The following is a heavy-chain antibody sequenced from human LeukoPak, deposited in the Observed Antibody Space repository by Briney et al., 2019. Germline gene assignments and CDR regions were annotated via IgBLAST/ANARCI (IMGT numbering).Heavy chain of an antibody. V-gene: IGHV3-23*01. CDR2: IGSDSGAI. CDR3: AKYRTTSAPPRNFDY. Sequence: GGSLRLSCAASGFTFSSFAMIWARRAPGKGLEWVSVIGSDSGAIQYADSVKGRFTISRDNSKKTLYLQMNSLRADDTAVYYCAKYRTTSAPPRNFDYWGQGTLVTVSS. D-gene: IGHD1-14*01. J-gene: IGHJ4*02. CDR1: GFTFSSFA.